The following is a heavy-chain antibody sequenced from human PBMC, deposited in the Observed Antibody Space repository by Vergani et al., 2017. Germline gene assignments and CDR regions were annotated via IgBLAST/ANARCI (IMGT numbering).Heavy chain of an antibody. CDR2: TWYDGKNK. Sequence: LQLVESGGGLVQPGGSLRLSCAASGSTVSGNYMTWVRQAPGKGLEWVAVTWYDGKNKQYADSVKGRFTISRDKSKSTMYLQMNSLGDEDTGVYYCARDLRLLYNRFDPWGQGTLVTVSS. CDR3: ARDLRLLYNRFDP. J-gene: IGHJ5*02. D-gene: IGHD1-14*01. CDR1: GSTVSGNY. V-gene: IGHV3-33*08.